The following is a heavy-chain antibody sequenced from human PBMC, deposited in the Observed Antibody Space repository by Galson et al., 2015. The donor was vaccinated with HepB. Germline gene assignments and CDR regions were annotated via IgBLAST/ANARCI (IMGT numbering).Heavy chain of an antibody. D-gene: IGHD1-26*01. CDR3: ARDSGSYSYYYYYGMDV. CDR2: INTYSGYT. J-gene: IGHJ6*02. Sequence: SVKVSCKASGYTFTNYAIIWVRQAPGQGLEWMGWINTYSGYTNYAQKVQGRVTMTTDTSTSTAYMELRSLRSDDTAVYYCARDSGSYSYYYYYGMDVWGQGTTVTVSS. CDR1: GYTFTNYA. V-gene: IGHV1-18*04.